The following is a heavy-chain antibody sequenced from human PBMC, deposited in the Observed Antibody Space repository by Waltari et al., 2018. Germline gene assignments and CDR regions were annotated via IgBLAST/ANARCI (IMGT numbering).Heavy chain of an antibody. D-gene: IGHD3-10*01. V-gene: IGHV4-59*01. CDR1: GGSISSYY. CDR2: IYYSGST. J-gene: IGHJ3*02. CDR3: ARVYRAITMVRGVDAFDI. Sequence: QVQLQESGPGLVKPSETLSLTCTVSGGSISSYYWSWIRQPPGKGLEWIGYIYYSGSTNYNPSRKSRVTISVDTSKNQFSLKLSSVTAADTAVYYCARVYRAITMVRGVDAFDIWGQGTMVTVSS.